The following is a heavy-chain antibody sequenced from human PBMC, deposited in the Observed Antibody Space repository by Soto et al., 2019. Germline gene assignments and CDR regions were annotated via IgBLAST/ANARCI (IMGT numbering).Heavy chain of an antibody. CDR2: ISANSGNT. D-gene: IGHD2-21*02. CDR3: ALPSCGGDCYSPFDY. J-gene: IGHJ4*02. V-gene: IGHV3-23*01. Sequence: ELQLLESGGGFVQPGGSLRLSCTASGFGLSTYAISWVRQAPGKGLEWVSVISANSGNTDYADSVKGRFTISRDKSENTVSLQMNRLRAEDTAVYYCALPSCGGDCYSPFDYWGQGTLVTVSS. CDR1: GFGLSTYA.